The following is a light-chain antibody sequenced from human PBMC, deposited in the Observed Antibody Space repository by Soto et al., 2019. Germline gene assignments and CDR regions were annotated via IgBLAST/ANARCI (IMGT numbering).Light chain of an antibody. V-gene: IGKV3-15*01. CDR3: QQYDVRPVVT. CDR1: QSVGTK. Sequence: EKVMTQSPATLSVSPGERVTLSCRASQSVGTKLAWYQQKPGQAPRLLIYGASTRATGVPARFSGSGSGTEFTLTISSLQSEDLGIYYCQQYDVRPVVTFGGGTKVEIK. CDR2: GAS. J-gene: IGKJ4*02.